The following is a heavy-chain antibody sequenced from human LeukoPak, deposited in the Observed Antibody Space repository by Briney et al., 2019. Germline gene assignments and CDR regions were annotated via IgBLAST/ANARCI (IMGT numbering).Heavy chain of an antibody. V-gene: IGHV1-24*01. CDR1: GYTLTELS. CDR3: ATLGQDDFWSGYPP. D-gene: IGHD3-3*01. J-gene: IGHJ4*02. CDR2: FDPEDGET. Sequence: EASVKVSCKVSGYTLTELSMHWVRQAPGKGLEWMGGFDPEDGETIYAQKFQGRVTMTEDTSTDTAYMELSSLRSEDTAVYYCATLGQDDFWSGYPPWGQGTLVTVSS.